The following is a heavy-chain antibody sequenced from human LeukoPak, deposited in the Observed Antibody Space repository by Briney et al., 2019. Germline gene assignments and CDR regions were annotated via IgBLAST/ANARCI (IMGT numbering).Heavy chain of an antibody. CDR3: AKAKAPYYYGSGSAHCFDY. D-gene: IGHD3-10*01. J-gene: IGHJ4*02. CDR1: GFTFSSYA. Sequence: QTGGSLRLSCAASGFTFSSYAMSWVRQAPGKGLAWVSAISGSGGSTYYADSVKGRFTISRDNSKNTLYLQMNSLRAEDTAVYYCAKAKAPYYYGSGSAHCFDYWGQGTLVTVSS. V-gene: IGHV3-23*01. CDR2: ISGSGGST.